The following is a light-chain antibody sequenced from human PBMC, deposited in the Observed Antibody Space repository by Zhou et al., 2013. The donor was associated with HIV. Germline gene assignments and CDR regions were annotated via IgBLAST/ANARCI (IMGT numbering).Light chain of an antibody. CDR1: QSVSNF. Sequence: EIVLTQSPATLSLSPGERATLSCRASQSVSNFLAWYQQKPGQAPRLLIYDASNRATDIPARFSGSGSGTDFTLTISSLEPEDFAVYYCHRYGASPRTFGQGTKLEI. CDR2: DAS. J-gene: IGKJ2*01. V-gene: IGKV3-11*01. CDR3: HRYGASPRT.